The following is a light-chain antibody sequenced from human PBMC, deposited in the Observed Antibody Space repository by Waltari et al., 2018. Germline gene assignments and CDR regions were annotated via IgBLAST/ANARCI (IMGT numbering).Light chain of an antibody. V-gene: IGLV2-14*01. CDR2: DVS. CDR3: SSYTITSTVV. CDR1: TSDISGHNY. J-gene: IGLJ2*01. Sequence: QSALTQPASVSGSPGQSITLSCTGTTSDISGHNYASWYQRHPGKAPKLLIYDVSNRPSGVSNRFSGSKSGNTASLTISGLLAEDEADYYCSSYTITSTVVFGGGTKLTVL.